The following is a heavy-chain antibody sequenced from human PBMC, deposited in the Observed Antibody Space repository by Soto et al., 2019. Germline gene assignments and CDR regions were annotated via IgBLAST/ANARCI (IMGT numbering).Heavy chain of an antibody. D-gene: IGHD3-16*01. CDR1: GYNFIAYY. CDR2: VSPNNGAT. V-gene: IGHV1-2*02. Sequence: ASVKVSCKTSGYNFIAYYVHWVRQAPGQGLEWMGYVSPNNGATIYAQKFQGRVTLTRDTSIRTAYMDLTRLTSDDTATYYCARVEGSASLAGDWGQGTQV. CDR3: ARVEGSASLAGD. J-gene: IGHJ4*02.